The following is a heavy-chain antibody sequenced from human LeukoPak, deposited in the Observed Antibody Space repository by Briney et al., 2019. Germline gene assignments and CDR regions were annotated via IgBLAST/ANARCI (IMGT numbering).Heavy chain of an antibody. D-gene: IGHD3-22*01. CDR3: AKDSFSGYYWDGY. J-gene: IGHJ4*02. Sequence: GGSLRLSCAASGFTFSSYAMSWGRQAPGKGLEWVSAISGSGGSTYYADSVKGRFTISRDNSENTLYLQMNSLRAEDTAVYYCAKDSFSGYYWDGYWGQGTLVTVSS. V-gene: IGHV3-23*01. CDR2: ISGSGGST. CDR1: GFTFSSYA.